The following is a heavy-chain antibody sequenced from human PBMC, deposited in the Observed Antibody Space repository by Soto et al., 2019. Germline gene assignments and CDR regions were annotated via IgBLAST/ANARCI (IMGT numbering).Heavy chain of an antibody. CDR2: INSDGSIT. D-gene: IGHD3-3*01. V-gene: IGHV3-74*01. Sequence: GGSLRLSCAASGFTFSSYWMRWVRQAPGKGLVWVSRINSDGSITNYADSVKGRFTISRDNAKNTLYLQMNSLRAEDTAVYYCARTVLRFLEWLPDYYFDYWGQGTLVTVSS. CDR3: ARTVLRFLEWLPDYYFDY. CDR1: GFTFSSYW. J-gene: IGHJ4*02.